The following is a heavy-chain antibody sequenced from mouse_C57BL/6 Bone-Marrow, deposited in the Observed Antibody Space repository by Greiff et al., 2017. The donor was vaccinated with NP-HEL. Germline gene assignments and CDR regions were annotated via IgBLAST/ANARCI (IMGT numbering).Heavy chain of an antibody. J-gene: IGHJ3*01. Sequence: VQLQQSGAELVRPGASVKLSCTASGFNIKDDYMHWVKQRPEQGLEWIGWIDPENGDTEYAPKFPGKATITADTSSNTAYLQLSSLTSEDAAVYYCTTVTGAYWGQGTLVTVSA. CDR3: TTVTGAY. V-gene: IGHV14-4*01. CDR1: GFNIKDDY. D-gene: IGHD2-12*01. CDR2: IDPENGDT.